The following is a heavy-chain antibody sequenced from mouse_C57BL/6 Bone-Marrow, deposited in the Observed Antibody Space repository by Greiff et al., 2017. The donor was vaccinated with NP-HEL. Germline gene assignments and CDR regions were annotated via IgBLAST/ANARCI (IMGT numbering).Heavy chain of an antibody. D-gene: IGHD2-4*01. CDR1: GYSFTGYY. CDR3: ARPLFYYDLDY. J-gene: IGHJ2*01. CDR2: INPSTGGT. Sequence: EVQLHQSGPELVKPGASVKISCKASGYSFTGYYMNWVKQSPAKSLEWIGEINPSTGGTTYNQKFKAKATLTVDKSSSTAHMQLKSLTSEDSAVYDCARPLFYYDLDYWGQGTTLTVSS. V-gene: IGHV1-42*01.